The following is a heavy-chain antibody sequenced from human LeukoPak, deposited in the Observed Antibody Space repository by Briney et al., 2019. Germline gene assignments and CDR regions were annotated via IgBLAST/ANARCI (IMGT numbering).Heavy chain of an antibody. CDR3: ARTPVHVDTASWYYWYFDL. CDR2: IYSGGST. CDR1: GSTVSSNY. J-gene: IGHJ2*01. V-gene: IGHV3-53*01. Sequence: GGSLRLSCAASGSTVSSNYMSWVRQAPGKGLEWVSVIYSGGSTYYADSVKGRFTISRDNSKNTLYLQMNSLRAEDTAVYYCARTPVHVDTASWYYWYFDLWGRGTLVTVSS. D-gene: IGHD5-18*01.